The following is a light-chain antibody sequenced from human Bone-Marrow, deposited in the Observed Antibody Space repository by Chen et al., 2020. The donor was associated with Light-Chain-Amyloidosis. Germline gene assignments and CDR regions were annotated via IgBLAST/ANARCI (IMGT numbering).Light chain of an antibody. V-gene: IGLV2-11*02. CDR1: SGDVGGYDV. CDR3: CSTAGRSTLV. J-gene: IGLJ2*01. Sequence: QSALTQPRSVSGSPGQSVNLSCTGTSGDVGGYDVVSWYQQYPVKAPKLILYDVSKRPSGVPDRFSGSKSGNTASLTISELQAADEADYYCCSTAGRSTLVFGGGTTLTVL. CDR2: DVS.